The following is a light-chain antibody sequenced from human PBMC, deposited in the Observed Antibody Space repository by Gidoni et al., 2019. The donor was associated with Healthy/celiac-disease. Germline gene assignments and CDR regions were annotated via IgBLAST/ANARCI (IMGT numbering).Light chain of an antibody. V-gene: IGKV1-33*01. Sequence: DIQMTQSPSSLSASVGDRVTITCPASQDISNYLNWYQQKPGKAPKLLIYDASHLETGVPSRFSGSGSGTDFTFTISSLQPEDIATYYCQQYDNLPLTFGGGTKVEIK. J-gene: IGKJ4*01. CDR3: QQYDNLPLT. CDR1: QDISNY. CDR2: DAS.